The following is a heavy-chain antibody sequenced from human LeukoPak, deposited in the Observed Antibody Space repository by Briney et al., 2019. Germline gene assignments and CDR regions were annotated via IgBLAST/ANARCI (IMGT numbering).Heavy chain of an antibody. CDR3: AELGITMIGGV. J-gene: IGHJ6*04. CDR1: GLPFISYE. CDR2: ISSSGSTI. Sequence: PGGPLKLSCAASGLPFISYEMTWVGQAQGKGLKWVSYISSSGSTIYYADSVKGRFTISRDNAKNSLYLQMNSLRAEDTAVYYCAELGITMIGGVWGKGTTVTISS. V-gene: IGHV3-48*03. D-gene: IGHD3-10*02.